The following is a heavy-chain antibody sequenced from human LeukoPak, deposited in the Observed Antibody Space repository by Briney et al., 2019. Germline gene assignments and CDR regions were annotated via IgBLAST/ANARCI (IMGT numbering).Heavy chain of an antibody. V-gene: IGHV5-51*01. CDR2: IYPGDSDT. D-gene: IGHD3-22*01. J-gene: IGHJ3*02. CDR1: GYSFTSYW. Sequence: GESLKISXKGSGYSFTSYWIGWVRQMPGKGLEWMGIIYPGDSDTLYSPSFQGQVTISADKSISTAYLQWSSLKASDTAMYYCARQADTMIVVVSAFDIWGQGTMVTVSS. CDR3: ARQADTMIVVVSAFDI.